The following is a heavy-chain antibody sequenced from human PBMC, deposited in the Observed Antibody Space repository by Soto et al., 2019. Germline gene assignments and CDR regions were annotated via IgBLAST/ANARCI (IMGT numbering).Heavy chain of an antibody. J-gene: IGHJ5*02. V-gene: IGHV4-34*01. CDR2: INHSGST. Sequence: PSETLSLTCAVYGGSFSGYYWSWIRQPPGKGLEWIGEINHSGSTNYNPSLKSRVTISVDTSKNQFSLKLSSVTAADTAVYYCARRSYGSGVDLWGRGTLVTVS. D-gene: IGHD3-10*01. CDR3: ARRSYGSGVDL. CDR1: GGSFSGYY.